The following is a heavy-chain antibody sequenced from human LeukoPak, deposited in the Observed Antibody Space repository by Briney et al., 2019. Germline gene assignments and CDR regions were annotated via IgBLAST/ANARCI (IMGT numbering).Heavy chain of an antibody. Sequence: SETLSLTCSVSGGSITGSSWTWIRQSAGKGLEWIGPLFFSGNTNYNPSLKSRVTTSLDRTRTQFSLRLTSVTAADTAVYYCARVNVRTMIRAITNHKPYSYYYMDVWGKGTTVTISS. D-gene: IGHD3-10*01. CDR3: ARVNVRTMIRAITNHKPYSYYYMDV. CDR1: GGSITGSS. V-gene: IGHV4-4*07. CDR2: LFFSGNT. J-gene: IGHJ6*03.